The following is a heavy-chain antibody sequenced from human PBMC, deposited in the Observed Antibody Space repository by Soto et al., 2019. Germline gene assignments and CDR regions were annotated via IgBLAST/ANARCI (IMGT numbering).Heavy chain of an antibody. CDR1: GFTFSTYA. CDR2: IISSGGST. V-gene: IGHV3-23*01. D-gene: IGHD6-13*01. J-gene: IGHJ1*01. CDR3: AKAEGSSYGTEYSQH. Sequence: EVQLLESGGGLVQPGGSLRLSCAASGFTFSTYAMNWVRQAQGKGLEWVSLIISSGGSTYYADSVKGRFTISRDNSKNTLYLQMTSLRADDTAVYYCAKAEGSSYGTEYSQHCGQGTLVTVYS.